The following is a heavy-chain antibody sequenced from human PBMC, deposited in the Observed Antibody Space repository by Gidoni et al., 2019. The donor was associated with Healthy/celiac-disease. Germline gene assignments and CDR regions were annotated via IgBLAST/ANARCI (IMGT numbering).Heavy chain of an antibody. V-gene: IGHV3-30*01. CDR2: ISYDGSNK. Sequence: QVQLVESGGGVVQPGRSLRLSCAASGFPFSSYAMHWVRQAPGKGLEWVAVISYDGSNKYYADSVKGRFTISRDNSKNTLYLQMNSLRAEDTAVYYCARDLRYSSSWSGYFDYWGQGTLVTVSS. J-gene: IGHJ4*02. D-gene: IGHD6-13*01. CDR1: GFPFSSYA. CDR3: ARDLRYSSSWSGYFDY.